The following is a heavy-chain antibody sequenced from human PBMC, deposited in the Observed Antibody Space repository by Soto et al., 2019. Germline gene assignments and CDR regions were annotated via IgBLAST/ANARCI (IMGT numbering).Heavy chain of an antibody. Sequence: EVQLLESGGGLVQPGGSLRLSCAASGFSLSNCGMSWVRQTPEKGLEWVSAISDSGSGTYYADSVKGRFTISKDTSKNTLYLQMNSLRAEDTAIYYCAKSLAVIGKVVFGYWGQGTLVTFSS. V-gene: IGHV3-23*01. J-gene: IGHJ4*02. CDR3: AKSLAVIGKVVFGY. D-gene: IGHD6-19*01. CDR1: GFSLSNCG. CDR2: ISDSGSGT.